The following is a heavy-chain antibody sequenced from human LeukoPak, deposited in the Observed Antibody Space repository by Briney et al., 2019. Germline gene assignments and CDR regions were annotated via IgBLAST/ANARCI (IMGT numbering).Heavy chain of an antibody. V-gene: IGHV4-34*01. D-gene: IGHD2-21*01. CDR1: GGSFSGYY. CDR2: INHSGST. CDR3: ARRRYCGGDCYPGYFQH. Sequence: SETLSLTCAVYGGSFSGYYWSWIRQPPGKGLEWIGEINHSGSTNYNPSLKSRVTISVDTSKNQFSLKLSSVTAADTAVYYCARRRYCGGDCYPGYFQHWGQGTLVTVSS. J-gene: IGHJ1*01.